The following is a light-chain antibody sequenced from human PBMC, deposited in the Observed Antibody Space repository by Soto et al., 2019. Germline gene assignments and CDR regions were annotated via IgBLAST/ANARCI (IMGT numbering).Light chain of an antibody. Sequence: SALTQPPSISAAPGQRVIISCSGSSTNIGDNYVSGSQQAPGTATILVVYDNECRPPELPGRFPGSRSGMSATLVIPGRQTGDEANYCCGTWDDSLVSYVFGAGTKVTVL. J-gene: IGLJ1*01. CDR1: STNIGDNY. CDR2: DNE. V-gene: IGLV1-51*01. CDR3: GTWDDSLVSYV.